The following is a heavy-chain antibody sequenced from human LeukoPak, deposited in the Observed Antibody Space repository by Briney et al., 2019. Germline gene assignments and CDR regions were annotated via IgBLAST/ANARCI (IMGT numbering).Heavy chain of an antibody. D-gene: IGHD3-22*01. V-gene: IGHV3-66*01. CDR2: IYSGGRT. CDR1: GFTVSSNY. Sequence: GGSLRLSCAASGFTVSSNYMNWVRQAPGKGLEWVSVIYSGGRTYYADSVKGRFIISRDNSKNTLYLQMNSLRAENTAVYYCARGDRAASGYDYWGQGTLVTVSS. J-gene: IGHJ4*02. CDR3: ARGDRAASGYDY.